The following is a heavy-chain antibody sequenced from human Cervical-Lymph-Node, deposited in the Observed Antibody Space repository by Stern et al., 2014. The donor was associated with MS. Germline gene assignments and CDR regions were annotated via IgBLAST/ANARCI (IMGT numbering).Heavy chain of an antibody. V-gene: IGHV1-69*01. J-gene: IGHJ4*02. CDR3: AREFSYDSSGYYFYY. D-gene: IGHD3-22*01. Sequence: QVQLVQSGAEVKKPGSSVPVSCKASGGTFSSYAISWVRQAPGQGLEWMGGIVPIFCTTHYPPKFQGRVTITADESTSTAYMELSSRRSEDAAVYYCAREFSYDSSGYYFYYWGQGTLVTVSS. CDR1: GGTFSSYA. CDR2: IVPIFCTT.